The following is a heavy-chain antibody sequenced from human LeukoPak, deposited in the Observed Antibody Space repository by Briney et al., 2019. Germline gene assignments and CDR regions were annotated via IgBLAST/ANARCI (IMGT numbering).Heavy chain of an antibody. CDR1: GFTFSSHA. D-gene: IGHD1-26*01. J-gene: IGHJ4*02. CDR3: ARTDDSGSYCDY. CDR2: ISGSGRST. V-gene: IGHV3-23*01. Sequence: GGSLRLSCAASGFTFSSHAMRWVRQAPGKGLQWVSSISGSGRSTYYADSVKGRFTISRDSSKNTLFLQMNSLRVEDTAVYYCARTDDSGSYCDYWGQGTLVIVSS.